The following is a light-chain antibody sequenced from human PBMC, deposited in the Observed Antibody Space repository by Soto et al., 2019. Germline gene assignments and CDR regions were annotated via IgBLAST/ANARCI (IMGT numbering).Light chain of an antibody. Sequence: EIVMTQSPATLSVSPEERATLSCRASQSVSSDLAWYQQKPGQAPRLLIYGASTRVTGIPARFSGSGSGTDFTLTISSLQSEDFAVYYCQQYHNWPATFGQGTKLEIK. CDR3: QQYHNWPAT. V-gene: IGKV3-15*01. CDR1: QSVSSD. CDR2: GAS. J-gene: IGKJ2*01.